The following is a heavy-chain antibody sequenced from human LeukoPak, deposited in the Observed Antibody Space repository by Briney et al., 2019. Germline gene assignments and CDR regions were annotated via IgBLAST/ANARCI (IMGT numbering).Heavy chain of an antibody. CDR1: GFTFTNYW. J-gene: IGHJ4*02. V-gene: IGHV5-51*01. CDR2: TYPGDSDT. Sequence: GKSLKISCEGSGFTFTNYWIAWVRQMPGKGLEWMGFTYPGDSDTRYSPSFRGQVTISADKSTNTAYLQWSSLKASDTAIYYCARGLVTTSLFDYWGQGTLVTVSS. D-gene: IGHD5-12*01. CDR3: ARGLVTTSLFDY.